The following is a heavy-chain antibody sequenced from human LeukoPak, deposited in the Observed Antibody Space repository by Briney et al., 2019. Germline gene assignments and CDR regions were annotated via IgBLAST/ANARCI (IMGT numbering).Heavy chain of an antibody. D-gene: IGHD5-18*01. V-gene: IGHV3-48*03. CDR1: GVTFSSYE. CDR3: ARTKAGVDTAMARGGPRAFDI. Sequence: GGSLRLSCAASGVTFSSYEMNWVRQAPGKGLEWVSYISSSGSTIYYADSVKGRFPISRDNAKNSLYLQTNSLRAEDTAVYYCARTKAGVDTAMARGGPRAFDIWGQGTMVTVSS. CDR2: ISSSGSTI. J-gene: IGHJ3*02.